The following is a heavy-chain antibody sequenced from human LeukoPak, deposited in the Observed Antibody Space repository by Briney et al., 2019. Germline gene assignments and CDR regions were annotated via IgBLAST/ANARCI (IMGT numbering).Heavy chain of an antibody. CDR3: ATSTGTIYTWFDP. Sequence: SGTLSLTCTVSGGSLSSDYWSWIRQPPGKGLEWIGYIDNSGNTNYNPSLKSRVTISVDTPKNQFSLRLSSVTAADTAVYYCATSTGTIYTWFDPWGQGTLVTVPS. D-gene: IGHD1-1*01. CDR2: IDNSGNT. J-gene: IGHJ5*02. CDR1: GGSLSSDY. V-gene: IGHV4-59*01.